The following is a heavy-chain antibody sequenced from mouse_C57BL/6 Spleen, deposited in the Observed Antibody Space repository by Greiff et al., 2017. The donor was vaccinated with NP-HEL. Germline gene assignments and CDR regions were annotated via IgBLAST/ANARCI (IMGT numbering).Heavy chain of an antibody. J-gene: IGHJ4*01. V-gene: IGHV5-17*01. Sequence: EVMLVESGGGLVKPGGSLKLSCAASGFTFSDYGMHWVRQAPEKGLEWVAYISSGSSTIYYADTVKGRFTISRDKAKSTLFLQMTSLRSEDTAMYYCARTGYGYDGAIDYWGEGTAGTVTS. CDR3: ARTGYGYDGAIDY. CDR1: GFTFSDYG. CDR2: ISSGSSTI. D-gene: IGHD2-2*01.